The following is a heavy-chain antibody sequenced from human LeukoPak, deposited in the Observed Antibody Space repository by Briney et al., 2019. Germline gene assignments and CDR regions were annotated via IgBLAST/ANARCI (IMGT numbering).Heavy chain of an antibody. J-gene: IGHJ5*02. Sequence: SETLSLTCTVSGYSISSGYYWGWIRQPPGKGLEWIGSIYHSGSTYYNPSLKSRVTISVDTSKNQFSLNLSSVTVADTAVYYCARGGTSGFDPWGQGTLVTVSS. CDR2: IYHSGST. D-gene: IGHD3-16*01. CDR1: GYSISSGYY. V-gene: IGHV4-38-2*02. CDR3: ARGGTSGFDP.